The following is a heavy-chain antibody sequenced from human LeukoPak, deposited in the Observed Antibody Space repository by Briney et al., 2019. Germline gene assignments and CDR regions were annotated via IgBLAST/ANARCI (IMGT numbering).Heavy chain of an antibody. CDR3: ARDKWSGFDY. D-gene: IGHD3-3*01. J-gene: IGHJ4*02. V-gene: IGHV4-61*02. CDR1: GGSISSGSYY. CDR2: IYTGGSS. Sequence: PSETLSLTCTVSGGSISSGSYYWSWIRQPAGKGLEWIGRIYTGGSSNYNPSLKTRVTIPVATSNNQVTRKLGSVTAADTAVYYCARDKWSGFDYWGQGTLVTVSS.